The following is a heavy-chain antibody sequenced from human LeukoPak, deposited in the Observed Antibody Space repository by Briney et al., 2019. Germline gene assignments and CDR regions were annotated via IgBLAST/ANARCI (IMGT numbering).Heavy chain of an antibody. CDR1: GGSISSHY. CDR3: ARVSGDYYYYYMDV. V-gene: IGHV4-59*11. D-gene: IGHD2-15*01. J-gene: IGHJ6*03. Sequence: SETLSLTCTVSGGSISSHYRSWIRQPPGKGLEWIGYIYYSGSTNYNPSLKSRVTISVDTSKNQFSLKLSSVTAADTAVYYCARVSGDYYYYYMDVWGKGTTVTVSS. CDR2: IYYSGST.